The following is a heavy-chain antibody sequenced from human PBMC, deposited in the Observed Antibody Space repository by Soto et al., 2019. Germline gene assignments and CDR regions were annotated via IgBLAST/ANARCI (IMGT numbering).Heavy chain of an antibody. D-gene: IGHD2-8*01. V-gene: IGHV4-59*08. CDR2: IYYSGST. CDR3: ARHLGGYCTNGVCYGASDAFDI. CDR1: GGSISSYY. J-gene: IGHJ3*02. Sequence: SETLSLTCAVYGGSISSYYLSWIRQPPGKGLEWIGYIYYSGSTNYNPSLKSRVTISVDTSKNQFSLKLSSVTAADTAVYYCARHLGGYCTNGVCYGASDAFDIWGQGTMVTVSS.